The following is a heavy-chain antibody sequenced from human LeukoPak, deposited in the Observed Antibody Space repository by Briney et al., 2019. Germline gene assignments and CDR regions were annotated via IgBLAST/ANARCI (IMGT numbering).Heavy chain of an antibody. J-gene: IGHJ4*02. Sequence: GGSLRLSCAASGFTVNSNYMSWVCQAPGKGLEWVSVVYSGDRTYYADSVKGRFTISRDDSTNTLYLLMNSLRAEDTAVYYCARDLQSGTTSAFDHWGQGTLVIVSS. CDR1: GFTVNSNY. V-gene: IGHV3-66*01. D-gene: IGHD1-1*01. CDR3: ARDLQSGTTSAFDH. CDR2: VYSGDRT.